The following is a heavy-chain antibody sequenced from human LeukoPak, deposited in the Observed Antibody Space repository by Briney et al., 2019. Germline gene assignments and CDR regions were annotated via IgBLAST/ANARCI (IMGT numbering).Heavy chain of an antibody. Sequence: ASVKVSCKASGYTFISYGISWVRQAPGQGLEWMGWISGYNGNTNYVQNLQGRVTMTTDTSTSTAYMELRSLRSDDTAVYHCARGLGVVTAQSEQPKPRYFDLWGRGTQVTVSS. CDR2: ISGYNGNT. CDR3: ARGLGVVTAQSEQPKPRYFDL. D-gene: IGHD2-21*02. V-gene: IGHV1-18*01. J-gene: IGHJ2*01. CDR1: GYTFISYG.